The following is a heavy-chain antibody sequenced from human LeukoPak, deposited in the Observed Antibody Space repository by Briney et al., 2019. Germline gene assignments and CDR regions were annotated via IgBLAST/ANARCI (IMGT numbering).Heavy chain of an antibody. V-gene: IGHV1-69*06. Sequence: GASVKVSCKASGGTFSSYAISWVRQAPGQGLEWMGGIIPIFGTANYAQKFQGRVTITADKSTSTAYMELSSLRSEDTAVYYCATILLRSFDWAEFHHWGQGTLVTVSS. CDR3: ATILLRSFDWAEFHH. CDR2: IIPIFGTA. J-gene: IGHJ1*01. D-gene: IGHD3-9*01. CDR1: GGTFSSYA.